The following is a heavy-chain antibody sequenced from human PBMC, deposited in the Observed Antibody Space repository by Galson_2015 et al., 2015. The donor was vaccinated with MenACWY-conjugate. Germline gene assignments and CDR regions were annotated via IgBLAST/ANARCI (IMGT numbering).Heavy chain of an antibody. CDR1: GFTFSSYA. J-gene: IGHJ3*02. V-gene: IGHV3-23*01. CDR2: ISGSGGST. D-gene: IGHD5-12*01. CDR3: AKGGYSGYGESPVDDI. Sequence: SLRLSCAASGFTFSSYAMSWVRQAPGKGLEWVSAISGSGGSTYYADSVKGRFTVSRDNSKNTLYLQMNSLRAEDTAVYYCAKGGYSGYGESPVDDIWGQGTMVTVSS.